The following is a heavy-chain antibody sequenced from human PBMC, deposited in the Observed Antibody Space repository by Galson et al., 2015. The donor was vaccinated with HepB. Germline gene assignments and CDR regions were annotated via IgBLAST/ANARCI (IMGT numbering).Heavy chain of an antibody. CDR2: IRSKASNYAA. V-gene: IGHV3-73*01. CDR1: GITFSGSA. CDR3: VRLGDLSGYSSR. Sequence: SLRLSCAASGITFSGSAIHWVRQASGKGPEWIGRIRSKASNYAAFYVPSLKGRSTISRDDSKNMAYLHMRSLKTDDTAVYYCVRLGDLSGYSSRWGQGTLVTVSS. D-gene: IGHD6-19*01. J-gene: IGHJ4*02.